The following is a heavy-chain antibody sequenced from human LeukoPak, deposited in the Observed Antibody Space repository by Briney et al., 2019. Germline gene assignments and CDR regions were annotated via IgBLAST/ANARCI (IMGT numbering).Heavy chain of an antibody. J-gene: IGHJ5*02. CDR3: ARVAYGDYCWFDP. CDR1: GFTFSSYW. Sequence: QSGGSLRLSCAASGFTFSSYWMSWVRQAPGKGLEWVANIKQDGSEKYYVDSVKGRFTISRDNAKNSLYLQMNSLRAEDTAAYYCARVAYGDYCWFDPWGQGTLVTVSS. CDR2: IKQDGSEK. D-gene: IGHD4-17*01. V-gene: IGHV3-7*03.